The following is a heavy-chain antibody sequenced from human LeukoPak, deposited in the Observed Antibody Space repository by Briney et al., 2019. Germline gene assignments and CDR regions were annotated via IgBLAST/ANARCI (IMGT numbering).Heavy chain of an antibody. CDR1: GGTFSSYG. J-gene: IGHJ4*02. Sequence: GASVKVSCKASGGTFSSYGISWVRQAPGQGLEWMGVINPSDGSTNYAQKFQGRVTMTRDTSATTVYLDLSGLTFEDTAVYYCASDVAREFDHWGQGTLVTVSS. CDR2: INPSDGST. CDR3: ASDVAREFDH. D-gene: IGHD5-24*01. V-gene: IGHV1-46*01.